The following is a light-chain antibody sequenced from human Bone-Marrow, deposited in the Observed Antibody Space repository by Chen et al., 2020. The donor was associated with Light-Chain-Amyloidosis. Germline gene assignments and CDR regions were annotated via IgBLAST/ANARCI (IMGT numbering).Light chain of an antibody. Sequence: DIQLTQAPYFLSASVGDRVTITCRARQGVSSYLAWYQQKPGKAPKLLIYDASTLQRGVPSRFSGAGSGTEFTLTISSLQPEDFATYYCQQFSSFPRTFGQGTKVDIK. CDR3: QQFSSFPRT. J-gene: IGKJ1*01. V-gene: IGKV1-9*01. CDR2: DAS. CDR1: QGVSSY.